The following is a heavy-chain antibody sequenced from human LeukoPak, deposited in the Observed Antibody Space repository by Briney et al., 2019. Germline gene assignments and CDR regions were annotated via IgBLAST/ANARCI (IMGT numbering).Heavy chain of an antibody. CDR1: GGFFSHYY. V-gene: IGHV4-34*01. CDR3: ARHRRGAVAGTANFDY. CDR2: VSHTGST. Sequence: SETLSLTCGVSGGFFSHYYWTWIRQPPGRGLEWIGEVSHTGSTNYNPSLKSRVTISVDTSKNQFSLKLSSVTAADTAVYYCARHRRGAVAGTANFDYWGQGTLVTVSS. D-gene: IGHD6-19*01. J-gene: IGHJ4*02.